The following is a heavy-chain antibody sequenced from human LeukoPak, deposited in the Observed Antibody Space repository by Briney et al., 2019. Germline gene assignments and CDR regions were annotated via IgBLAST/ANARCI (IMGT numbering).Heavy chain of an antibody. Sequence: GGSLRLSCAASGFTFSSYSMNWVRQAPGKGLEWVSSISSSSSYIYYADSLKGRFTMSRDNAKNSLYLQMNSLRAEDTAVYYCAKTFWSDINGGSYYMDVWGKGTTVTVSS. D-gene: IGHD3-3*01. CDR2: ISSSSSYI. CDR1: GFTFSSYS. V-gene: IGHV3-21*01. J-gene: IGHJ6*03. CDR3: AKTFWSDINGGSYYMDV.